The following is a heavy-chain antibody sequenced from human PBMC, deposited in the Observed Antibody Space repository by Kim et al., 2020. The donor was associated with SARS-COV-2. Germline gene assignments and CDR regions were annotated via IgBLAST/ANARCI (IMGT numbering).Heavy chain of an antibody. CDR3: ARGSSFPEDIVVVVAATGWFDP. CDR1: GDSVSSNSAA. CDR2: TYYRSKWYN. D-gene: IGHD2-15*01. V-gene: IGHV6-1*01. Sequence: SQTLSLTCAISGDSVSSNSAAWNWIRQSPSRGLEWLGRTYYRSKWYNDYAVSVKSRITINPDTSKNQFSLQLNSVTPEDTAVYYCARGSSFPEDIVVVVAATGWFDPWGQGTLVTVSS. J-gene: IGHJ5*02.